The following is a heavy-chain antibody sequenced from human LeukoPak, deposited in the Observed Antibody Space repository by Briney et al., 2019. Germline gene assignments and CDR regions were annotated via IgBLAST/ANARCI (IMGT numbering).Heavy chain of an antibody. CDR1: GYSFNTYW. Sequence: GASLKISCKGSGYSFNTYWIGWVRQMPGKGLECMGIIYPGDSDTRYSPSFQGQVTISADKSISTAYLQWSSLTASDTAMYYCARLGDHYGDYTFRDYWGQGTLVTVSS. J-gene: IGHJ4*02. V-gene: IGHV5-51*01. CDR3: ARLGDHYGDYTFRDY. D-gene: IGHD4-17*01. CDR2: IYPGDSDT.